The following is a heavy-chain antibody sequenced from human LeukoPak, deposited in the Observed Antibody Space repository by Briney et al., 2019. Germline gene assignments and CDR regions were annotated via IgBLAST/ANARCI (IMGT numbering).Heavy chain of an antibody. CDR1: GYTFTCYY. V-gene: IGHV1-2*02. Sequence: ASVKVSCKASGYTFTCYYMHWVRQALGQGLEWMGWINPNSGGTNYAQKFQGRVTMTRDTSISTAYMELSRLRSDDTAVYYCASDLGAKEYYYYYMDVWGKGTTVTVSS. J-gene: IGHJ6*03. CDR2: INPNSGGT. CDR3: ASDLGAKEYYYYYMDV. D-gene: IGHD3-16*01.